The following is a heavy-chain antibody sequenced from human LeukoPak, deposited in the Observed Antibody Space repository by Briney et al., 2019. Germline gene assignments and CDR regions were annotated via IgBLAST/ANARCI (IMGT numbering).Heavy chain of an antibody. CDR2: ISGSGGST. J-gene: IGHJ4*02. D-gene: IGHD3-3*01. CDR1: GFTFSSYA. Sequence: PGGSLRLSCAASGFTFSSYAMSWVRQAPGKGLEWVSAISGSGGSTYYADSVKGRFTISRDNSKNTLYLQMNSLRAEDTAVYYCAKVKSVSRITIFGVVPSDYWGQGTLVTVSS. V-gene: IGHV3-23*01. CDR3: AKVKSVSRITIFGVVPSDY.